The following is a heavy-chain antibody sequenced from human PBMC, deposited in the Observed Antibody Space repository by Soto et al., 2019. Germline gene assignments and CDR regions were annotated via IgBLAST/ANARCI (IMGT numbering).Heavy chain of an antibody. Sequence: QSGGSLRLSCAASGFTFSSYEMNWVRQAPGKGLEWVSYISSSGSTIYYADSVKGRFTISRDNAKNSLYLQMNSLRAEDTAVYYCARPGTTPAYYYGMDVWGQGTTVTVSS. CDR2: ISSSGSTI. D-gene: IGHD1-1*01. V-gene: IGHV3-48*03. J-gene: IGHJ6*02. CDR3: ARPGTTPAYYYGMDV. CDR1: GFTFSSYE.